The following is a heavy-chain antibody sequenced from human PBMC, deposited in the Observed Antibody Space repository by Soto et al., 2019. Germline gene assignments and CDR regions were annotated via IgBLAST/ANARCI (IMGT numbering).Heavy chain of an antibody. J-gene: IGHJ3*02. CDR3: ARVGLYYYDSSGYYAFDI. D-gene: IGHD3-22*01. CDR2: IYYSGST. V-gene: IGHV4-61*01. Sequence: SETLSLTCTVSGGSVSSGSYYWSWIRQPPGKGLEWTGYIYYSGSTNYNPSLKSRVTISVDTSKNQFFLKLSSVTAADTAVYYCARVGLYYYDSSGYYAFDIWGQGTMVTVSS. CDR1: GGSVSSGSYY.